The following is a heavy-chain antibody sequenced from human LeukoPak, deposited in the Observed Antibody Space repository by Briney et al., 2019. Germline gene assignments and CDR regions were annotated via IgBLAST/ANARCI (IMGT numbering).Heavy chain of an antibody. Sequence: GASVKVSCKASGYTFTGYYMHWVRQAPGQGLEWMGWINPNSGGTNYAQKFQGRVTMTRDTSISTAYMELSRLRSDDTAVYYCARDRLGSSSSEIDYWGQGTLVTVSS. J-gene: IGHJ4*02. CDR3: ARDRLGSSSSEIDY. D-gene: IGHD3-16*01. CDR1: GYTFTGYY. CDR2: INPNSGGT. V-gene: IGHV1-2*02.